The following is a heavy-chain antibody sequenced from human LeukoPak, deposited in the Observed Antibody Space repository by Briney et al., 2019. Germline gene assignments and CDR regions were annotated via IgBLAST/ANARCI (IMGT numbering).Heavy chain of an antibody. CDR3: AIGNEYYFDY. V-gene: IGHV3-30*03. Sequence: GGSLRLSCAASGFTFSSYGMHWVRQAPGKGLEWVAVISYDGSNKYYADSVKGRFTISRDNSKSTLYLQMNSLRAEDTAVYYCAIGNEYYFDYWGQGTLVTVSS. CDR2: ISYDGSNK. J-gene: IGHJ4*02. CDR1: GFTFSSYG. D-gene: IGHD3-10*01.